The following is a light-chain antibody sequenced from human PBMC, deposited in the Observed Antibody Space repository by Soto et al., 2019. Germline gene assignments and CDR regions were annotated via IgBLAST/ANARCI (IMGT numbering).Light chain of an antibody. V-gene: IGKV1-6*01. Sequence: IQITQTPSSLSASVGDRVPITCGASQGISSALGWYQQKPGKVPKLLIYAASTLQSGVPSRFSGSGSGRDFTLTISSLQPEDFATYYCLLDYAYLWAFGQGTKVDI. CDR3: LLDYAYLWA. J-gene: IGKJ1*01. CDR1: QGISSA. CDR2: AAS.